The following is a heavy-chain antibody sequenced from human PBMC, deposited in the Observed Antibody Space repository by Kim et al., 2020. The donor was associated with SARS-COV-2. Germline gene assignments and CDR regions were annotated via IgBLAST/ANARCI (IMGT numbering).Heavy chain of an antibody. J-gene: IGHJ5*02. V-gene: IGHV4-39*01. CDR3: AGTSPGIAVAGP. CDR1: GGSISSSSYY. D-gene: IGHD6-19*01. CDR2: IYYSGST. Sequence: SETLSLTCTVSGGSISSSSYYWGWIRQPPGKGLEWIGSIYYSGSTYYNPSLKSRVTISVDSSKNQFSLKLSSVTAADTAVYYCAGTSPGIAVAGPWGQGTLVTVSS.